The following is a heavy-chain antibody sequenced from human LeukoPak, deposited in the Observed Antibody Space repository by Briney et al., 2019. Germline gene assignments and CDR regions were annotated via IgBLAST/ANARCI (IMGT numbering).Heavy chain of an antibody. J-gene: IGHJ6*02. V-gene: IGHV3-30-3*01. Sequence: GGSLRLSCAASGFTFSSYAMHWVRQAPGKGLEWVAVISYDGSNKYYAGSVKGRFTISRDNSKNTLYLQMNSLRAEDTAVYYCARERSTKGGYNRYYYYGMDVWGQGTTVTVSS. D-gene: IGHD5-24*01. CDR2: ISYDGSNK. CDR1: GFTFSSYA. CDR3: ARERSTKGGYNRYYYYGMDV.